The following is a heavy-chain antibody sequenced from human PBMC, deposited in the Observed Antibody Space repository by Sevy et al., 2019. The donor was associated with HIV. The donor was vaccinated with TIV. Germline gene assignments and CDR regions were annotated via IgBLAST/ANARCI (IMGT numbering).Heavy chain of an antibody. CDR2: IYPGDSDT. V-gene: IGHV5-51*01. Sequence: GESLKISCKGSGYTFTNYWIGWVRQMPGKGLEWMGIIYPGDSDTRYSPSFQGQVTISADKFSNTAYLQWSSLKASDTAMYYCAGSRGSGSSNWFDPWGQGTLVTVSS. J-gene: IGHJ5*02. CDR1: GYTFTNYW. CDR3: AGSRGSGSSNWFDP. D-gene: IGHD3-10*01.